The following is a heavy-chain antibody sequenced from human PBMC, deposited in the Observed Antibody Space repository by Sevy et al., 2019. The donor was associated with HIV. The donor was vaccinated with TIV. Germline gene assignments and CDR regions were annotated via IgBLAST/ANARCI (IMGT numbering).Heavy chain of an antibody. Sequence: GGSLRLSCVASGLTFSSYSMKWVRQAPGKELEWVSSISSSSSYIYYADSVKGRFTISRDNAKKSLYLQVNSLRAEDTAVYYCARDRDGSGSSGGYGMDVWCQGTTVTVSS. CDR1: GLTFSSYS. D-gene: IGHD3-10*01. CDR3: ARDRDGSGSSGGYGMDV. J-gene: IGHJ6*02. CDR2: ISSSSSYI. V-gene: IGHV3-21*01.